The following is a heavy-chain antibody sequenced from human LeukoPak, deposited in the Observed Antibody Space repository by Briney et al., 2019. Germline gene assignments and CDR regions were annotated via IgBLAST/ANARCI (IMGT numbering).Heavy chain of an antibody. CDR2: IWHDGSSK. J-gene: IGHJ4*02. V-gene: IGHV3-33*01. CDR3: ARERFRAVRVSDY. CDR1: GFIFSNYG. D-gene: IGHD3-10*01. Sequence: GRSLRLSCAASGFIFSNYGMHWVRQAPGKGLEGVAVIWHDGSSKYYADSVKGRFSISRDNSKYTLYLQMDTLTAEDTAVYFCARERFRAVRVSDYWGQGTLVTVSS.